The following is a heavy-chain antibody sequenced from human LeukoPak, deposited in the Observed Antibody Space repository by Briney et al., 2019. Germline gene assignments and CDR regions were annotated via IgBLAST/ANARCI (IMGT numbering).Heavy chain of an antibody. V-gene: IGHV3-30*02. Sequence: GGSLRLSCAASGFTFSSYGMPWVRQAPGKGLEWVAFIRYDGSNKYYADSVKGRFTISRDNSKNTLYLQMNSLRAEDTAVYYCAKLPLWFGEFTRNWFDPWGQGTLVTVSS. D-gene: IGHD3-10*01. CDR3: AKLPLWFGEFTRNWFDP. CDR2: IRYDGSNK. CDR1: GFTFSSYG. J-gene: IGHJ5*02.